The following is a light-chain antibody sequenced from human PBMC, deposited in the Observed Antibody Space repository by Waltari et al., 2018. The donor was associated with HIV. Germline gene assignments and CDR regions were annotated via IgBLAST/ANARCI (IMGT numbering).Light chain of an antibody. J-gene: IGKJ2*01. Sequence: IQMTQSPSVLPASLGKRVTLNCRASQGIGSWLAWYRQRPGDAPDLLIHDASHLRSGVPSRFSGGGSGTAFFLTINSLQSQDLGTYFCQQGYKLPLTFGPGTTMEI. CDR2: DAS. CDR3: QQGYKLPLT. CDR1: QGIGSW. V-gene: IGKV1-12*02.